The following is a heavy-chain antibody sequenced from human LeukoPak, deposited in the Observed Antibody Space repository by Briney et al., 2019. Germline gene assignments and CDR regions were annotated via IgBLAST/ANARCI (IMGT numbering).Heavy chain of an antibody. V-gene: IGHV3-21*01. CDR1: GFTFSSYS. CDR3: ARAQELADFDY. CDR2: ISSSSSYI. J-gene: IGHJ4*02. Sequence: GGSLRLSCAASGFTFSSYSMNWVRQAPGRGLEWVSSISSSSSYIYYADSVKGRFTISRDNPKNSLYLQMNSLRAEDTAVYYCARAQELADFDYWGQGTLVTVSS. D-gene: IGHD6-13*01.